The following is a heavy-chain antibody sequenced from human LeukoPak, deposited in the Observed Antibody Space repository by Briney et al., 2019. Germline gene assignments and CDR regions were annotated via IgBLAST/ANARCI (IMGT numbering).Heavy chain of an antibody. V-gene: IGHV3-20*04. CDR3: ARDPYDSSGRN. J-gene: IGHJ4*02. CDR2: INWNGGST. Sequence: ETLSLTCAVYGGSFSGYYWSWIRQPPGKGLEWVSGINWNGGSTGYADSVKGRFTISRDNAKNSLYLQMNSLRAEDTALYYCARDPYDSSGRNWGQGTLVTVSS. CDR1: GGSFSGYY. D-gene: IGHD3-22*01.